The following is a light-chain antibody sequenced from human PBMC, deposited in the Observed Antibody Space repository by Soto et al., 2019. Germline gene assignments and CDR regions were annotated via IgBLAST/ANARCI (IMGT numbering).Light chain of an antibody. CDR3: QQRSNWPGT. CDR2: DAS. V-gene: IGKV3-11*01. CDR1: QSVSSY. J-gene: IGKJ3*01. Sequence: EIVLTQSPATLSLSPGERATLSCRASQSVSSYLAWYQQKPGQAPRLLIYDASNRATGVPARFSGRGSGTDFTLTISSLEPEDFAVYYCQQRSNWPGTFGPGTIVXI.